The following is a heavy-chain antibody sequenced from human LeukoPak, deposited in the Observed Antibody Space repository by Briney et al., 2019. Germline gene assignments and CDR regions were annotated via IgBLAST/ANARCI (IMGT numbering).Heavy chain of an antibody. CDR1: GFTFSSYW. Sequence: GGSLRLSCAASGFTFSSYWMSWVRQAPGKGLEWVANIKQDGSEKYYVDSVKGRFTISRDNAKNSLYLQMNSLRAEDTAVYYCARDSIEESGSVDYWGQGTLVTVSS. CDR3: ARDSIEESGSVDY. CDR2: IKQDGSEK. D-gene: IGHD1-26*01. V-gene: IGHV3-7*03. J-gene: IGHJ4*02.